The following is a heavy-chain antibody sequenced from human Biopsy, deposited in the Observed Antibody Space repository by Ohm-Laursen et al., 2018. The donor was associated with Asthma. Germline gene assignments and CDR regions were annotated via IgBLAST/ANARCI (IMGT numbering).Heavy chain of an antibody. Sequence: TLSLTCAVYGGYLTGHYWHWIRQPPGKGLEWIGELDQSGYTNYNPSLQSRVTISADTSKNQFHLNLSSVTAADTAVYFCARAAITGIRGWFDPWGQGTQVTVSS. CDR3: ARAAITGIRGWFDP. CDR2: LDQSGYT. CDR1: GGYLTGHY. D-gene: IGHD1-20*01. V-gene: IGHV4-34*01. J-gene: IGHJ5*02.